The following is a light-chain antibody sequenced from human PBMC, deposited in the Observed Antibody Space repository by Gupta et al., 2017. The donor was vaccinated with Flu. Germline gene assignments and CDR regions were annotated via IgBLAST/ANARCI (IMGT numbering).Light chain of an antibody. CDR2: KAS. Sequence: SPSTLSASIGDRVTITCRASQDISGWLAWYPPKPGKAPKLQIHKASSLETGVPSRFSGSGSGTEFTLTISGMKPDDFATSPCQPYNHYYNFGQGTKLEIK. J-gene: IGKJ2*01. CDR1: QDISGW. V-gene: IGKV1-5*03. CDR3: QPYNHYYN.